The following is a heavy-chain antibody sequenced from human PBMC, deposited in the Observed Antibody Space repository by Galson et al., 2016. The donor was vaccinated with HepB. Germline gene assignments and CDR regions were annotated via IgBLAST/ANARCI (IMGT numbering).Heavy chain of an antibody. Sequence: SVKVSCKASGGTFSTYGISWVRQAPGQGLEWMGRIIPSLDIANYAQKFQGRVTITADKSTSTAYMELRSLRAEDTALYHCARERTYCRSMTCRNLGSSSHGLDVWGQGTTVTVSS. V-gene: IGHV1-69*04. CDR3: ARERTYCRSMTCRNLGSSSHGLDV. CDR1: GGTFSTYG. CDR2: IIPSLDIA. D-gene: IGHD6-6*01. J-gene: IGHJ6*02.